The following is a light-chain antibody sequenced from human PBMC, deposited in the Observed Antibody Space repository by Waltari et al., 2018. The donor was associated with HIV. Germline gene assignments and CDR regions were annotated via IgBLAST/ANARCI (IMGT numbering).Light chain of an antibody. CDR2: EVT. Sequence: QSALTQPPSASGSPGQSVPISCPGTNSDLGGHNYVSWYQHNTGKAPKLVISEVTKRPSGVPGRFSGSKSGTTASLTVSGLQAEDEADYYCSSYANKNGFYVVFGGGTRLTVL. V-gene: IGLV2-8*01. CDR1: NSDLGGHNY. J-gene: IGLJ2*01. CDR3: SSYANKNGFYVV.